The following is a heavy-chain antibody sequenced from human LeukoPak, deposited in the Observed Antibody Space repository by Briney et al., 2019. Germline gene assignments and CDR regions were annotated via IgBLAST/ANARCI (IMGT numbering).Heavy chain of an antibody. Sequence: ASVKVSCKASGYTFTGYYIHWVRQAPGQGLEWMGWINPNSGGTNYAQNFQGRVTMTRDTSITTAYMEVSRLTSDDTAVYYCAKSSLTEGGELSPFEYWGQGTLVTVSS. J-gene: IGHJ4*02. CDR2: INPNSGGT. V-gene: IGHV1-2*02. D-gene: IGHD3-16*02. CDR1: GYTFTGYY. CDR3: AKSSLTEGGELSPFEY.